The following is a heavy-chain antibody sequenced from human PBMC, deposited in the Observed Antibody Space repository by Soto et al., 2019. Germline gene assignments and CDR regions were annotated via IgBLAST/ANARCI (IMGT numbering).Heavy chain of an antibody. J-gene: IGHJ6*02. CDR2: INEDGSEK. V-gene: IGHV3-7*05. CDR3: AKAPMSRTFHYGLDV. CDR1: GFSFSSHW. Sequence: EVQLVESGGGLVQPGGSLRVSCAASGFSFSSHWMTWVRQVPGKGLEWVAAINEDGSEKYYADSVKGRFTISRDKAKTSVYLEMNDLRVEDTAVYSCAKAPMSRTFHYGLDVWGQGTTVTVSS.